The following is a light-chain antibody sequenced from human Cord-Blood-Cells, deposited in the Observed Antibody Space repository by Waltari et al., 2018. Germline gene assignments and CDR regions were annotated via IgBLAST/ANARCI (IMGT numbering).Light chain of an antibody. CDR1: SLRSYY. J-gene: IGLJ3*02. CDR2: GKN. Sequence: SSELTQDPAVSVALGQTVRITCQGDSLRSYYASWYQQKPGQAPVLVNSGKNNRPPGTPDRFSSYSSGNTATLTITGAQAEDEADYYCNSRDSSGNHLGVFGGGTKLTVL. V-gene: IGLV3-19*01. CDR3: NSRDSSGNHLGV.